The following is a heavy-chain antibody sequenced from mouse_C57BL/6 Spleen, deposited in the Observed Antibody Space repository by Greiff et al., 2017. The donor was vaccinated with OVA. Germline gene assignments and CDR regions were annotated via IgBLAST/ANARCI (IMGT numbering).Heavy chain of an antibody. CDR1: GFTFSSYA. Sequence: EVKVVESGEGLVKPGGSLKLSCAASGFTFSSYAMSWVRQTPEKRLEWVAYISSGGDYIYYADTVKGRFTISRDNARNTLYLQMSSLKSEDTAMYYCTRDDYSNYYFDYWGQGTTLTVSS. J-gene: IGHJ2*01. CDR2: ISSGGDYI. V-gene: IGHV5-9-1*02. D-gene: IGHD2-5*01. CDR3: TRDDYSNYYFDY.